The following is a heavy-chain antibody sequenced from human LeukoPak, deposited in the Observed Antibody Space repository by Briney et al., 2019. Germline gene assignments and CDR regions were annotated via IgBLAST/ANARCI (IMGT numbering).Heavy chain of an antibody. CDR2: ISGSGGST. CDR3: PKDWAWARGVIRRDWGMDV. D-gene: IGHD3-10*01. Sequence: GGSLRLSCAASGFTFSSYAMSWVRQAPGKGLEWVSAISGSGGSTYYADSVKGRFTISRDNSKNTLCLQMNSLRAEDTAVYYCPKDWAWARGVIRRDWGMDVWGQGTTVTVSS. CDR1: GFTFSSYA. V-gene: IGHV3-23*01. J-gene: IGHJ6*02.